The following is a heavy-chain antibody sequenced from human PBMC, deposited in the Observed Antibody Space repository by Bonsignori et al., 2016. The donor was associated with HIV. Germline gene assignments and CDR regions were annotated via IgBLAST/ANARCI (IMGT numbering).Heavy chain of an antibody. J-gene: IGHJ4*02. D-gene: IGHD6-6*01. CDR3: AKETEYSSSAFDY. V-gene: IGHV3-23*01. CDR2: ISTSGRST. Sequence: EVQLLESGGGLVQPGGSLRLSCAASGFTFSGYAMSWVRQAPGKGLEWISSISTSGRSTYYADSVKGRFTVSRDSSKNTVSLQMNSLRGEDTAVYFCAKETEYSSSAFDYWGQGTTGHR. CDR1: GFTFSGYA.